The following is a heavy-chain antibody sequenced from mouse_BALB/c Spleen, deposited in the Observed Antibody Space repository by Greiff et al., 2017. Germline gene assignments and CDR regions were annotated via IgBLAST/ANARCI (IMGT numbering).Heavy chain of an antibody. Sequence: VQLKESGPGLVKPSQSLSLTCTVTGYSITSDYAWNWIRQFPGNKLEWMGYISYSGSTSYNPSLKSRISITRDTSKNQFFLQLNSVTTEDTATYYCARAYGNYNWYFDVWGAGTTVTVSS. CDR3: ARAYGNYNWYFDV. J-gene: IGHJ1*01. CDR1: GYSITSDYA. D-gene: IGHD2-1*01. CDR2: ISYSGST. V-gene: IGHV3-2*02.